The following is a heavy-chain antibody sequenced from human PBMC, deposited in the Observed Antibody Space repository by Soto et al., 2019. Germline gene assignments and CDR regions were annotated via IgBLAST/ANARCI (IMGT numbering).Heavy chain of an antibody. CDR2: IYYSGST. Sequence: QVQLQESGPGLVKPSQTLSLTCTVSGGSISSGGYYWSWIRQHPGKGLEWIGYIYYSGSTYYNPSLKSRVTISVDTSKNQFSLKLSSVTAAGTAVYYCARVILSCSGGSCYPNWFDPWGQGTLVTVSS. CDR3: ARVILSCSGGSCYPNWFDP. CDR1: GGSISSGGYY. D-gene: IGHD2-15*01. J-gene: IGHJ5*02. V-gene: IGHV4-31*03.